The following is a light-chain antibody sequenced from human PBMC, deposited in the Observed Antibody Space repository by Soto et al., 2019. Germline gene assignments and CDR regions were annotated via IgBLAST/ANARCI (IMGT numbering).Light chain of an antibody. CDR1: QSVLYSSYNKTY. CDR3: QQYYSTPPT. Sequence: DTVMTQSPDSLAVSLGERATINCKSSQSVLYSSYNKTYLSWYQQKPGQPPNLLIYWASTRESGVPDRFSGSGSRTDFTLTISSLQAEDVAVYYCQQYYSTPPTFGQGTKVGIK. CDR2: WAS. V-gene: IGKV4-1*01. J-gene: IGKJ1*01.